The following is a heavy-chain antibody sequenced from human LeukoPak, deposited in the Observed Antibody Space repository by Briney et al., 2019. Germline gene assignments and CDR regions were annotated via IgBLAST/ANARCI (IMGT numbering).Heavy chain of an antibody. Sequence: SETLSLTCTVSGVSMSSYYWSWVRQPPGEGLEWIGYIYYSGTGSTKYNPSLKSRVTISLNTSKNQFSLKLTSVTAADTAVYYCARGVGGYPFDQWGQGTLVSVSS. CDR3: ARGVGGYPFDQ. V-gene: IGHV4-59*08. J-gene: IGHJ4*02. D-gene: IGHD5-12*01. CDR1: GVSMSSYY. CDR2: IYYSGTGST.